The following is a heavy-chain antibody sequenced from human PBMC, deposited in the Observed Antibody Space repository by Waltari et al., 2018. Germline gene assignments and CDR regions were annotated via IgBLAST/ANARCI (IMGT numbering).Heavy chain of an antibody. CDR1: GGSLRDESSY. V-gene: IGHV4-39*02. Sequence: QLRLQESGPGLVKPSETLSVTCIVSGGSLRDESSYWGLLRQSPEKGLEWIGHISYSGTTFYNPSLMSRVTLSVDTLKNQFSLMMRSVTAADTAVYYCVRDQGWTVGRPSRFDSWGQGILVTVSS. CDR2: ISYSGTT. D-gene: IGHD1-26*01. J-gene: IGHJ5*01. CDR3: VRDQGWTVGRPSRFDS.